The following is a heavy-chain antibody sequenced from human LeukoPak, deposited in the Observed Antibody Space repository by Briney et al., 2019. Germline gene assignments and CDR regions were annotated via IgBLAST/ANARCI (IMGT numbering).Heavy chain of an antibody. J-gene: IGHJ4*02. V-gene: IGHV1-8*01. Sequence: ASVKVSCKASGYTFTSYDINWVRQATGQGLEWMGWMSPNSGNTGYAQKFQGRVTMTRNTSISTAYMELSSLRSEDTAVYYCARGPTKYYYGSGSYYLFDYWGQGTLVTVSS. CDR3: ARGPTKYYYGSGSYYLFDY. CDR2: MSPNSGNT. CDR1: GYTFTSYD. D-gene: IGHD3-10*01.